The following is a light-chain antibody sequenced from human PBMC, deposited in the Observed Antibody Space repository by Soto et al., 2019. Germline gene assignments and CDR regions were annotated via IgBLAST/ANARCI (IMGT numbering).Light chain of an antibody. CDR2: AND. J-gene: IGLJ3*02. Sequence: QPVLTQPPSASRTPGQRVTIPCSGSSSDIGSNSVNWYQQLPGAAPRLLIYANDHRPSGVPDRFSASNSGTSASLAISGVRSEDEAFYYCATWSDSLKGWVFGGGTKLTGL. V-gene: IGLV1-44*01. CDR3: ATWSDSLKGWV. CDR1: SSDIGSNS.